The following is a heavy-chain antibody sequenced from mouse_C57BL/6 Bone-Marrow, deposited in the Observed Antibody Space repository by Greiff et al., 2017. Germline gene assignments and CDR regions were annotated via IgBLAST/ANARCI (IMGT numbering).Heavy chain of an antibody. D-gene: IGHD2-5*01. Sequence: VHVQQSGPELVKPGASVKISCKASGYTFTDYCMHWVKQSHGKSLEWIGDINPNNGGTIYNQKFKGKATLTVDKSSSTAYMELRSLTSEDTAVYYCARYSNSLYAMDYWGQGTSVTVSS. CDR1: GYTFTDYC. V-gene: IGHV1-18*01. J-gene: IGHJ4*01. CDR3: ARYSNSLYAMDY. CDR2: INPNNGGT.